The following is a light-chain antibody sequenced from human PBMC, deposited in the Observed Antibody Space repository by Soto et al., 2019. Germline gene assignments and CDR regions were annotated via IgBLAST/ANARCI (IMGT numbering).Light chain of an antibody. CDR3: QSYDSSLSGYV. CDR2: GNS. J-gene: IGLJ1*01. Sequence: QSVLTQPPSVSGAPGQRVTISCTGSSCNFGAGYDVHWYQQLPGTAPKLLIYGNSNRPSGVPDRFSGSKSGTSASLAITGLQAEDEADYYCQSYDSSLSGYVFGTGTKSPS. CDR1: SCNFGAGYD. V-gene: IGLV1-40*01.